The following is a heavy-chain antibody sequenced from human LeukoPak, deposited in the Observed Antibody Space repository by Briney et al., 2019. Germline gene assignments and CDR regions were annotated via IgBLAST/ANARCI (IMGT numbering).Heavy chain of an antibody. CDR1: GGSISSGGYY. CDR2: IYYSGSN. Sequence: SETLSLTCTVSGGSISSGGYYWSWIRQPPGKGLEWIGYIYYSGSNNYNPSLKSRVTISVDTSKNQFSLKLSSVTAADTAVYYCARDVRFSSYFDDWGQGTLVIVSS. V-gene: IGHV4-61*08. CDR3: ARDVRFSSYFDD. J-gene: IGHJ4*02. D-gene: IGHD3-10*01.